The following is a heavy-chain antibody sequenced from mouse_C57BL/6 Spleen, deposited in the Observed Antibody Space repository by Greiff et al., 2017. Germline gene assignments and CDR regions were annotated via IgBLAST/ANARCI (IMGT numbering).Heavy chain of an antibody. J-gene: IGHJ4*01. Sequence: QVQLKQSGAELVKPGASVKISCKASGYAFSSYWMNWVKQRPGKGLEWIGQIYPGDGDTNYNGKFKGKATLTADKSSSTAYMQLSSLTSEDSAVYFCATYGSSYRYYAMDYWGQGTSVTVSS. D-gene: IGHD1-1*01. V-gene: IGHV1-80*01. CDR3: ATYGSSYRYYAMDY. CDR2: IYPGDGDT. CDR1: GYAFSSYW.